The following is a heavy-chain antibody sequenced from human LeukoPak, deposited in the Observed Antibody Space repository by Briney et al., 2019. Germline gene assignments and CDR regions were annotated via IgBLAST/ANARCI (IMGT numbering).Heavy chain of an antibody. Sequence: GASVKVSCKVSGYTLTKLSMHWVRQASVKGLEWIGGFDPEDGETVYAQRFQGRVTMTEDTSTDTAYMELSSLRSEDTAVYYCARGITRSAGIAAAAPSRYWGQGTLVTVSS. J-gene: IGHJ4*02. V-gene: IGHV1-24*01. CDR2: FDPEDGET. D-gene: IGHD6-13*01. CDR1: GYTLTKLS. CDR3: ARGITRSAGIAAAAPSRY.